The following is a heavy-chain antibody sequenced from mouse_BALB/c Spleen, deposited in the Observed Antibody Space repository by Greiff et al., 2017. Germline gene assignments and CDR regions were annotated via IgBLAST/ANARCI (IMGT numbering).Heavy chain of an antibody. V-gene: IGHV1-54*01. J-gene: IGHJ4*01. CDR2: INTGSGGT. CDR3: ARSPPRYYAMDY. Sequence: VHLVESGAELVRPGTSVKVSCTASGFAFTNYLIGWVKQRPGQGLEWIGVINTGSGGTNYNEKLKGKGTLTADKSSSTAYMQLSSLTSDDSAVYFCARSPPRYYAMDYWGQGTSVTVSS. CDR1: GFAFTNYL. D-gene: IGHD2-10*02.